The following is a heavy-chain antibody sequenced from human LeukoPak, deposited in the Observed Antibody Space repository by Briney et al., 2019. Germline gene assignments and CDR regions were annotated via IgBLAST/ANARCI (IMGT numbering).Heavy chain of an antibody. J-gene: IGHJ6*03. Sequence: PGGSLRLSCAASGFTFSTYAMHWVRQAPGKRLEWVAVISYDGSSKYYADSVKGRFTISRDNSKNTLYLQMNSLRAEDTAVYYCARDSFRVATITFYYYYYMDVWGKGTTVTVSS. V-gene: IGHV3-30*04. CDR2: ISYDGSSK. CDR1: GFTFSTYA. CDR3: ARDSFRVATITFYYYYYMDV. D-gene: IGHD5-12*01.